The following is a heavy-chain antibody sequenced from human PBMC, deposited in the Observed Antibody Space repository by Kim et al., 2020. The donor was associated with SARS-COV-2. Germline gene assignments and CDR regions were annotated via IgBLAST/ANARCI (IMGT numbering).Heavy chain of an antibody. D-gene: IGHD6-13*01. J-gene: IGHJ6*02. Sequence: PVKTKFTIYKDDSKNTLYLQMNSLKPEDTAVYYCTTENYSSSSWSCMDVWGQGTTVTVSS. V-gene: IGHV3-15*01. CDR3: TTENYSSSSWSCMDV.